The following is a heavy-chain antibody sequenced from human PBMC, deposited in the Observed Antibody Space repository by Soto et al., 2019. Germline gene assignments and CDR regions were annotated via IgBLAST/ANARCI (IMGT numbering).Heavy chain of an antibody. D-gene: IGHD3-3*01. CDR3: ARGGWRQIDC. Sequence: QVQLQESGPGLVKPSETLSLTCSVSGGSIGSYYWSWIRQPPGKGLEWTGHIYSSGSTNYNPSLTSRVTISVDTSKNQFSLKLSSVTAADTAVYYCARGGWRQIDCWGQGTLVTVSS. CDR2: IYSSGST. CDR1: GGSIGSYY. V-gene: IGHV4-59*08. J-gene: IGHJ4*02.